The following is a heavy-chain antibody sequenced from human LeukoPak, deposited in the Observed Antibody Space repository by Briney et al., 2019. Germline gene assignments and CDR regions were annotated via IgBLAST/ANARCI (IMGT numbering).Heavy chain of an antibody. D-gene: IGHD6-25*01. CDR2: INPRGGST. CDR3: ARVVITAATADY. J-gene: IGHJ4*02. Sequence: ASVKVSCKASGYTFTTYYMHWLRQAPGQGPEWMGIINPRGGSTDYAQKFEGRVTMTSDTSTSTVYMELNDLTSEDTAVYFCARVVITAATADYWGQGTLVTVSS. CDR1: GYTFTTYY. V-gene: IGHV1-46*01.